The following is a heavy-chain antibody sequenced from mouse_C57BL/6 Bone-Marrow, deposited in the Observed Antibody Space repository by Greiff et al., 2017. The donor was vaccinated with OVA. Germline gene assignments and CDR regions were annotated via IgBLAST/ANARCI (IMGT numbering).Heavy chain of an antibody. J-gene: IGHJ3*01. CDR1: GFNIKDDY. Sequence: VQLQQSGAELVRPGASVKLSCTASGFNIKDDYMHWVKQRPEQGLEWIGWIDPENGDTEYASKFQGKATITADTSSNTAYLQLSSLTSEDTAVYDCTTGGTTVVEAYWGQGTLVTVSA. V-gene: IGHV14-4*01. CDR2: IDPENGDT. D-gene: IGHD1-1*01. CDR3: TTGGTTVVEAY.